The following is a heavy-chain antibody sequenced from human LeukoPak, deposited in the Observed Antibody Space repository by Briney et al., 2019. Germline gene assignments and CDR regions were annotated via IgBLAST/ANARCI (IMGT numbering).Heavy chain of an antibody. CDR2: IFYNGGP. CDR1: GDSITNSNYY. J-gene: IGHJ3*02. D-gene: IGHD1-26*01. Sequence: PSETLSLTCTASGDSITNSNYYWGWVRQSPGRGLEWLGNIFYNGGPYYNPSFKSRVFISVDTSKNHFSLTLNAVTAADTAVYHCASYSGIYSAFEIWSQGTLVTVSS. CDR3: ASYSGIYSAFEI. V-gene: IGHV4-39*07.